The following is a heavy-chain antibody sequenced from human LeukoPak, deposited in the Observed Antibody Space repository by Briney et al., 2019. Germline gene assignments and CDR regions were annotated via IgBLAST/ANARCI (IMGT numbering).Heavy chain of an antibody. CDR2: IWFDGSNR. J-gene: IGHJ4*02. CDR1: GFTFRNYG. Sequence: GRSLRLSCEASGFTFRNYGMHWVRQAPGKGLDWVGVIWFDGSNRYCADSVKGRFTISRDNAKNSLYLQMNSLRAEDTAVYYCARVIAVAGTSFFDYWGQGTLVTVSP. V-gene: IGHV3-33*01. D-gene: IGHD6-19*01. CDR3: ARVIAVAGTSFFDY.